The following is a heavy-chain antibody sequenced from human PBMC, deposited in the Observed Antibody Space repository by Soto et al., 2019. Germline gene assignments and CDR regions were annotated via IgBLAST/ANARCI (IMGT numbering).Heavy chain of an antibody. CDR3: ARGGVRFLEWLAYGMDV. V-gene: IGHV3-66*01. D-gene: IGHD3-3*01. J-gene: IGHJ6*02. Sequence: GGSLRLSCAASGFTVSSNYMSWVRQAPGKGLEWVSVIYSGGSTYYADSVKGRFTISRDNSKNTLYLQMNSLRAEDTAVYYCARGGVRFLEWLAYGMDVCGQGTTVTVAS. CDR2: IYSGGST. CDR1: GFTVSSNY.